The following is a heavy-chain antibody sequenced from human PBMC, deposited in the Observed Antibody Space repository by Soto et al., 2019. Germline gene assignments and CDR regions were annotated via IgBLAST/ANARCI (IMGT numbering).Heavy chain of an antibody. V-gene: IGHV2-70*01. CDR3: ARGRRDCYYYYGMDV. Sequence: YGPTLVNPTQTLTLTCTFSGFSLSTSGMCVSWIRQPPGKALERLALIDWDDDKYYSTSLKTRLTISKDTSKNQVVLTMTNMDPVDTATYYCARGRRDCYYYYGMDVWGQGTTVTVSS. CDR2: IDWDDDK. D-gene: IGHD2-21*02. CDR1: GFSLSTSGMC. J-gene: IGHJ6*02.